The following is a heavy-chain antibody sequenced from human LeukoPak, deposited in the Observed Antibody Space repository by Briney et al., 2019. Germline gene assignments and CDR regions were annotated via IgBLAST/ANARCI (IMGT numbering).Heavy chain of an antibody. D-gene: IGHD2-15*01. CDR2: IYPGDSDT. CDR3: ARLAGFCDGDSCFATYYFDY. Sequence: GESLKISCKGSGYSFTSYWISWVRQMPGKGLEWMGIIYPGDSDTRYSPSFQGQVTISADKSISTAYLQWSSLQAPDTAMYYCARLAGFCDGDSCFATYYFDYWGQGTLVTVSS. J-gene: IGHJ4*02. V-gene: IGHV5-51*01. CDR1: GYSFTSYW.